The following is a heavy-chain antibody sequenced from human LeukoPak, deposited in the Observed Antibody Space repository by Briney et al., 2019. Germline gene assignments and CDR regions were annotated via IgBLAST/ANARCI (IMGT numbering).Heavy chain of an antibody. CDR1: GYTLTELS. J-gene: IGHJ4*02. V-gene: IGHV1-24*01. Sequence: GASVKVSCKVSGYTLTELSMHGVRQAPGKGLEWMGGFDPEDGETIYAQKFQGRVTMTEDTSTDTAYMELSSLRSEDTAVYYCATTPGSSGWYYFDYWGQGTLVTVSS. CDR2: FDPEDGET. CDR3: ATTPGSSGWYYFDY. D-gene: IGHD6-19*01.